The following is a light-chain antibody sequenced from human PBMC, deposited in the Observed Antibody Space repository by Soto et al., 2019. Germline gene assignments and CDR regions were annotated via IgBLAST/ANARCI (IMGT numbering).Light chain of an antibody. V-gene: IGLV2-14*03. CDR1: SSDVGGYNY. CDR2: DVS. J-gene: IGLJ2*01. Sequence: QSVLTQPASVSGSPGQSITISCTGTSSDVGGYNYVSWYQHYPGKAPKLVIYDVSNRPSGVSNRFSGSKSGNTASLTISGLQVEDEADYHCSSYTGSSNSLVFGGGTKVTVL. CDR3: SSYTGSSNSLV.